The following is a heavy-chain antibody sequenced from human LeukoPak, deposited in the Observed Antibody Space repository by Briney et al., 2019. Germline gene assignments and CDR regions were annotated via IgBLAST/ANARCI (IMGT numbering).Heavy chain of an antibody. J-gene: IGHJ5*02. CDR2: IYYSGSA. CDR1: GGSISSYY. D-gene: IGHD4-17*01. V-gene: IGHV4-59*01. CDR3: ARDYGAHDWFDP. Sequence: SETLSLTCTVPGGSISSYYWSWIRQPPGRGLEWIGYIYYSGSANYNPSLKSRVTISVDTSKNQFSLKLSSVTAADTAVYYCARDYGAHDWFDPWGQGTLVTVSS.